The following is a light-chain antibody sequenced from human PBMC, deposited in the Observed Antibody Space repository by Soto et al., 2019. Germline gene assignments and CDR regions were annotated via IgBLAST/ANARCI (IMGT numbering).Light chain of an antibody. J-gene: IGKJ2*01. CDR1: QGTSSA. CDR2: DAS. CDR3: QQFNSYPGYT. Sequence: AIQLTQSPSSLSASVGDRVTITCRASQGTSSALAWYQQKPGKAPKLLIYDASSLESGVPSRFSGSGSGTDFTLTISSLQPEDFATYYCQQFNSYPGYTFGQGTKLEIK. V-gene: IGKV1-13*02.